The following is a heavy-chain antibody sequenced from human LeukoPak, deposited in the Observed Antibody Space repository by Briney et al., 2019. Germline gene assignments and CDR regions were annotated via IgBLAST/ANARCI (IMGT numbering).Heavy chain of an antibody. Sequence: GGSLRLSCAASGFTFSSYGMHWVRQAPGKGLEWVAFIRYDGSNKYYADSVKGRFTISRDNSKNTLYLQMNSLRAEDTAVYYCAKDSLHLLRHTIFGVAPDYWGQGTLVTVSS. CDR1: GFTFSSYG. CDR2: IRYDGSNK. V-gene: IGHV3-30*02. D-gene: IGHD3-3*01. J-gene: IGHJ4*02. CDR3: AKDSLHLLRHTIFGVAPDY.